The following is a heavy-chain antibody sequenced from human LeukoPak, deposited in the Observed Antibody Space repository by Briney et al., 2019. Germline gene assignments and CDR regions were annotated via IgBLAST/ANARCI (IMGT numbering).Heavy chain of an antibody. D-gene: IGHD2-2*01. CDR2: IRSKAYSETT. V-gene: IGHV3-49*04. J-gene: IGHJ4*02. Sequence: GGSLRLSCTASGFTFGDYALSWVRQAPGKGLEWVGFIRSKAYSETTEYAASVKGRFTVSRDDSKSIAYLQMNSLKTEDTAVYYCARSYCSSTRCPLLFFDYWGQGTLLTVPS. CDR3: ARSYCSSTRCPLLFFDY. CDR1: GFTFGDYA.